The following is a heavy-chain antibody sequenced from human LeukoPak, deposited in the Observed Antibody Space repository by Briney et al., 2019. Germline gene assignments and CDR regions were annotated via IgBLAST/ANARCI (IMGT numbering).Heavy chain of an antibody. CDR1: GGSISSGDYY. CDR3: ARQMRGILVRGLPRPPYYFDS. J-gene: IGHJ4*02. D-gene: IGHD3-10*01. V-gene: IGHV4-30-4*08. CDR2: IYYSGST. Sequence: SETLSLTCTVSGGSISSGDYYWSWIRQPPGKGLEWIGYIYYSGSTYYNPSLKSRVTISIDTSKNQFSLKLSSVTAADTAVYYCARQMRGILVRGLPRPPYYFDSWGQGTLVTVSS.